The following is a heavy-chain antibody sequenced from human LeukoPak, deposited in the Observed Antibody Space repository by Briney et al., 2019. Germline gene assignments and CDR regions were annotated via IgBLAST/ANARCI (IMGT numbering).Heavy chain of an antibody. V-gene: IGHV3-30*18. Sequence: GGSLRLSCAASGFTFSSYGMHWVPQAPGKGLEWVAVISYDGSNKYYADSVKGRFTISRDNSNNTLYLQMNSLRAEDTAVYYCAKGAAGYDFWSGYLMDVWGQGTTVTVSS. CDR1: GFTFSSYG. J-gene: IGHJ6*02. CDR3: AKGAAGYDFWSGYLMDV. D-gene: IGHD3-3*01. CDR2: ISYDGSNK.